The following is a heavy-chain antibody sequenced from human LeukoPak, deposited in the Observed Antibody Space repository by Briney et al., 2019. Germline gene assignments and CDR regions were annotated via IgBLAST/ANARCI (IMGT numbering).Heavy chain of an antibody. D-gene: IGHD1-14*01. V-gene: IGHV1-46*01. Sequence: VASVKVSCKASGYTFTSYYMHWVRQAPGQGLEWVGIINPSGGSTNYAQKFQGRVTITADKSTSTAYMELSSLRSEDTAVYYCARSSPTSGGENFDYWGQGTLVTVSS. J-gene: IGHJ4*02. CDR2: INPSGGST. CDR1: GYTFTSYY. CDR3: ARSSPTSGGENFDY.